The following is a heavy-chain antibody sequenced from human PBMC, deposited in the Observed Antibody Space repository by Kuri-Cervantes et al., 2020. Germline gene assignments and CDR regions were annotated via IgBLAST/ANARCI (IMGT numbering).Heavy chain of an antibody. CDR2: INHSGST. J-gene: IGHJ6*03. CDR3: ARGRGTYYMDV. V-gene: IGHV4-34*01. D-gene: IGHD1-7*01. Sequence: SQTLSLTCAAYGGSFSGYYWSWIRQPPGKGLEWIGEINHSGSTDYNPSLKSRVTISIDTSKNQFSLKLSSVTAADTAWYYCARGRGTYYMDVWGKGTTVTVSS. CDR1: GGSFSGYY.